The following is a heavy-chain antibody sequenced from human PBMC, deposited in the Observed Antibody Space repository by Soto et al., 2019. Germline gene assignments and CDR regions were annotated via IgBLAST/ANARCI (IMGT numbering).Heavy chain of an antibody. J-gene: IGHJ4*02. Sequence: QVQLQESGPGLVKPSETLSLTCTVSGGSISSYYWSWIRQPPGKGLEWIGYIYYSGSTNYNPSLKSRVTISVDTSKNQFSLKLSSVTAADTAVYYCARLRDKYSSSDFDYWGQGTLVTVSS. CDR1: GGSISSYY. CDR2: IYYSGST. D-gene: IGHD6-6*01. V-gene: IGHV4-59*01. CDR3: ARLRDKYSSSDFDY.